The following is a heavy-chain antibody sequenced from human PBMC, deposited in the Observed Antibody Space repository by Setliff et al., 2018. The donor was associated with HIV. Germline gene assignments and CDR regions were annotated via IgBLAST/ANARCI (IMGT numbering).Heavy chain of an antibody. V-gene: IGHV4-39*01. CDR2: ILDGRVT. CDR1: GDSITSGHFY. Sequence: KPSETLSLTCTVSGDSITSGHFYWGGVRQAPGKGLEWIGNILDGRVTFFNPSLRGRVTISVDASKNQVSLNRRTVTAADSAVYHCARPHSGRGGGAYFDPWGQGILVTVSS. D-gene: IGHD6-19*01. J-gene: IGHJ5*02. CDR3: ARPHSGRGGGAYFDP.